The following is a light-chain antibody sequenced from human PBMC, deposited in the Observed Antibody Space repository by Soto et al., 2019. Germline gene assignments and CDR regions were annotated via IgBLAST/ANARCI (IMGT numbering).Light chain of an antibody. CDR2: EGS. Sequence: QSALTQPASVSGSPGQSITISCTGTSSDVGSYNLVSCYQQHPGKAPKLMIYEGSKRPSGVSNRVCGSKSGNTASLTISGLQAEYEADYYCCSYAGSSALYVFVTGTKLTVL. V-gene: IGLV2-23*01. J-gene: IGLJ1*01. CDR3: CSYAGSSALYV. CDR1: SSDVGSYNL.